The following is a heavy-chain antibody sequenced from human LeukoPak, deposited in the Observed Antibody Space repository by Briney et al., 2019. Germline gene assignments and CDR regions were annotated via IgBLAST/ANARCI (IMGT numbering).Heavy chain of an antibody. J-gene: IGHJ6*02. Sequence: GESLKISCKGSGYNFSDYWIGWVRQMPGRGLEWMGIIYLGDSDTKYSPSFQGQVTISADKSITTAYLQWSSLKASDIGMYYCARLAVKYCSGGTCYSDGGMDVWGQGTSVTVSS. CDR2: IYLGDSDT. CDR1: GYNFSDYW. V-gene: IGHV5-51*01. CDR3: ARLAVKYCSGGTCYSDGGMDV. D-gene: IGHD2-15*01.